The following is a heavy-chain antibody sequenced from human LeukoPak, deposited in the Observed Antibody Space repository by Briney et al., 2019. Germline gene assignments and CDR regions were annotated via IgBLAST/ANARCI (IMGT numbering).Heavy chain of an antibody. J-gene: IGHJ6*03. CDR3: AIGFVYYYMDV. CDR1: GYSISSGYY. V-gene: IGHV4-38-2*01. CDR2: IYRSGGT. Sequence: PSETLSLTCAVSGYSISSGYYWGWIRQPPGKGLEWIRSIYRSGGTYYNPSLKSRVTISVETSKNQFSLKLSSVTAADTAVYYCAIGFVYYYMDVWGKGTTVTVSS. D-gene: IGHD2-21*01.